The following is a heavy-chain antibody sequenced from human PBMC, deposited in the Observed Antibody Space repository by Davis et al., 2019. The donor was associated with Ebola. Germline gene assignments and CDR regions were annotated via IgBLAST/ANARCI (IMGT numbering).Heavy chain of an antibody. CDR3: ARDLRYDSSGYDYYFYMDV. Sequence: PSETLSLTCTVSGGSISHGGSYWTWIRQHPGKGLEWIGYIYYSGSTYYKPSLKSRVTISLDTSKNQFSLNLYSATAADTAVYYCARDLRYDSSGYDYYFYMDVWGKGTTVTVSS. CDR2: IYYSGST. V-gene: IGHV4-31*03. CDR1: GGSISHGGSY. J-gene: IGHJ6*03. D-gene: IGHD3-22*01.